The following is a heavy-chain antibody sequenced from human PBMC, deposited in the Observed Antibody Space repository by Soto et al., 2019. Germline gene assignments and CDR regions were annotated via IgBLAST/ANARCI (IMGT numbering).Heavy chain of an antibody. V-gene: IGHV1-2*04. J-gene: IGHJ4*02. Sequence: ASVKVSCKASGYTFTGYYMHWVLQAPGQGLEWMGWINPNSGGTNYAQKFQGWVTMTRDTSISTAYMELSRLRSDDTAVYYCARYCSGGSCYSDRGFDYWGQGTLVTVSS. CDR3: ARYCSGGSCYSDRGFDY. D-gene: IGHD2-15*01. CDR2: INPNSGGT. CDR1: GYTFTGYY.